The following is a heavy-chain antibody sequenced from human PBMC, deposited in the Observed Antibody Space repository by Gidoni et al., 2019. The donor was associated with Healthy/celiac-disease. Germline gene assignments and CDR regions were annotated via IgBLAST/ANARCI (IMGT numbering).Heavy chain of an antibody. D-gene: IGHD2-2*01. Sequence: EVQLVESGGCLVQPGGCLRLACAASGFTFDDYAMHWVRQAPGKGLEWVSGMSWNSGSIGYADSVKGRFTISRDNAKNSLYLQMNSLRAEDTALYYCAKGGYCSSTSCYSDYWGQGTLVTVSS. CDR1: GFTFDDYA. V-gene: IGHV3-9*01. J-gene: IGHJ4*02. CDR3: AKGGYCSSTSCYSDY. CDR2: MSWNSGSI.